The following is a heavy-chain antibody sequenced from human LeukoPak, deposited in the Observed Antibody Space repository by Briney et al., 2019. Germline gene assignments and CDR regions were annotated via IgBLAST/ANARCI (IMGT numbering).Heavy chain of an antibody. J-gene: IGHJ4*02. Sequence: GGSLRLSCAASGFTFSSYGMHWVRQAPGKGLEWVANIKQDGSEKYYVDSVKGRFTISRDNAKNSLYLQMNSLRAEDTAVYYCAREGWLHSTFDYWGQGTLVTVSS. V-gene: IGHV3-7*01. CDR1: GFTFSSYG. CDR2: IKQDGSEK. D-gene: IGHD5-12*01. CDR3: AREGWLHSTFDY.